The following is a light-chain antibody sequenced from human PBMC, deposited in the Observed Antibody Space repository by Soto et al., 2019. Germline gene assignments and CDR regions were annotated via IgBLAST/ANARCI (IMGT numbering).Light chain of an antibody. J-gene: IGLJ2*01. CDR3: TSYTSSNTVV. Sequence: QSVLTQPASVSGSPGQSITISCTGTSSDVGGYKYVSWYQQYPGKAPKLMIYDVSNRPSGVSSRFSGSKSGNTASLTISGLQAEDEAAYYCTSYTSSNTVVFGGGTKLTVL. CDR1: SSDVGGYKY. CDR2: DVS. V-gene: IGLV2-14*01.